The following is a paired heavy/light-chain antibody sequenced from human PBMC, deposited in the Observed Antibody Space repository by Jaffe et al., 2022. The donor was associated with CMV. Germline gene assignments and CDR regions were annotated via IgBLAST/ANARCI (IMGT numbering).Heavy chain of an antibody. Sequence: QLQLRESGPGLVKPSETLSLTCTVSGGSISRSTYYWGWIRQPPGKGLEWIGSIYYSGSTYYNPFLKSRVTISVDTSKNQFSLELNSVTAADTAMYYCARQGERWGRYFDLWGRGTLVTVSS. CDR2: IYYSGST. V-gene: IGHV4-39*01. J-gene: IGHJ2*01. CDR3: ARQGERWGRYFDL. D-gene: IGHD3-10*01. CDR1: GGSISRSTYY.
Light chain of an antibody. J-gene: IGLJ2*01. CDR1: RSNIGAGYD. V-gene: IGLV1-40*01. Sequence: QSVLTQPPSVSGAPGQRVTISCTGSRSNIGAGYDVHWYQQLPGTAPKLLIYANNNRPSGVPDRISGSKSGTSASLAITGLQADDEAAYYCQSYDSSVSGSGDVVFGGGTKLTVL. CDR3: QSYDSSVSGSGDVV. CDR2: ANN.